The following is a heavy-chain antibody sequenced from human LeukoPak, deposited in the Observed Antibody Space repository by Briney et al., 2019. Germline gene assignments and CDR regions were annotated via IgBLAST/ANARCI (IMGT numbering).Heavy chain of an antibody. Sequence: GGSLRLSCAVSGFTVSSNYMSWVRQAPGKGLEWVSTIRGTGDSTHYADSVKGRFIISRDKSKNMLYLQMNGLRAEDTAIYYCAKGQELDDGVFDSWGQGTLVTVSS. CDR2: IRGTGDST. CDR1: GFTVSSNY. J-gene: IGHJ4*02. V-gene: IGHV3-23*01. D-gene: IGHD1-1*01. CDR3: AKGQELDDGVFDS.